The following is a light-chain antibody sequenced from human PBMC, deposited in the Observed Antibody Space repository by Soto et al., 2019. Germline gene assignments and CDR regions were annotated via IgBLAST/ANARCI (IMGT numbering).Light chain of an antibody. J-gene: IGKJ5*01. CDR1: QSVASY. CDR3: QQCNEWPLIT. Sequence: EIGLTQSPATLSVSPEERATLSCRASQSVASYLAWYQQKPGQAPRLLIYGASTRATGVPARFSGSGSGTEFTLTISSLQSEDFAVYYCQQCNEWPLITFGQGTRLEAK. CDR2: GAS. V-gene: IGKV3-15*01.